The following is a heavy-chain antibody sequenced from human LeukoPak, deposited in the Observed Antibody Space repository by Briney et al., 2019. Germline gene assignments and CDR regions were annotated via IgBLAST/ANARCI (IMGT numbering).Heavy chain of an antibody. CDR2: IKQDGGEK. CDR1: GFTFSSYW. CDR3: ARAVSYYVWGSYRSLSFDC. V-gene: IGHV3-7*01. J-gene: IGHJ4*02. Sequence: GGSLRLSCAASGFTFSSYWMSWVRQAPGKGLEGVANIKQDGGEKYYVESVKGRFTISRDNAKNSMYLQMNSLRAEAPAVYYCARAVSYYVWGSYRSLSFDCWGQGTLVTVSS. D-gene: IGHD3-16*02.